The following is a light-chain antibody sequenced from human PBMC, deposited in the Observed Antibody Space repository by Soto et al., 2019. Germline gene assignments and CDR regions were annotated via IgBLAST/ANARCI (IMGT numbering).Light chain of an antibody. CDR3: QQYYSYPQT. J-gene: IGKJ1*01. V-gene: IGKV1-8*01. CDR2: AAS. Sequence: AIRMTQSPSSLSASTGDLVAITCRASQGISRYLAWYQQKTGKAPKIMIYAASTLQSGVPSRFRGSGSGTDFTLTISCLQSEDFATYYCQQYYSYPQTFGQGTKVDIK. CDR1: QGISRY.